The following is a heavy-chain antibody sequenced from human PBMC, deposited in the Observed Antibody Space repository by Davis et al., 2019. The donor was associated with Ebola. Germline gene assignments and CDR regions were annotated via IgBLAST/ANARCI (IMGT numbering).Heavy chain of an antibody. CDR1: GGSISSSNW. J-gene: IGHJ4*02. D-gene: IGHD1-26*01. CDR2: IYYRGTT. Sequence: SETLSLTCAVSGGSISSSNWWSWVRQPPGKGLEWIGSIYYRGTTYYTPSLKSRVTISVDTSKNQFSLKLSSVSAADTAVYYCARRRLSFEAIDYWGQGTLVTVSS. CDR3: ARRRLSFEAIDY. V-gene: IGHV4-39*01.